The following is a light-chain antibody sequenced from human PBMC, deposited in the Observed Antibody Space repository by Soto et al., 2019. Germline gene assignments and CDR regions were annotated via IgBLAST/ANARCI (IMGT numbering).Light chain of an antibody. J-gene: IGLJ1*01. CDR3: AAWDDSLNGYV. V-gene: IGLV1-44*01. CDR1: SSNIGSNT. Sequence: SALTQPPSASGTSGKRVTISCSGSSSNIGSNTVNWYQQLPGTAPKLLIYSNNQRPSGVPDRFSGSKSGTSASLAISGLQSEDEADYYCAAWDDSLNGYVFGNGTKVTVL. CDR2: SNN.